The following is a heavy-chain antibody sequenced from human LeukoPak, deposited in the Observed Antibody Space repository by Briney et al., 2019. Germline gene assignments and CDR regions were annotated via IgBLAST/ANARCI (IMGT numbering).Heavy chain of an antibody. J-gene: IGHJ5*02. Sequence: ASVKVSCKASGYTFTSYYMHWVRQATGQGLEWMGWMNPNSGNTGYAQKFQGRVTMTRNTSISTAYMELSSLRSEDTAVYYCARGRYDFWSGYSLNWFDPWGQGTLVTVSS. CDR1: GYTFTSYY. CDR2: MNPNSGNT. CDR3: ARGRYDFWSGYSLNWFDP. V-gene: IGHV1-8*02. D-gene: IGHD3-3*01.